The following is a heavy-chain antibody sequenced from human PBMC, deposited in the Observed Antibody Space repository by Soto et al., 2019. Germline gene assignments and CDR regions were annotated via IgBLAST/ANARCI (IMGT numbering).Heavy chain of an antibody. D-gene: IGHD3-10*01. Sequence: EVQLVESGGGLVQPGGSLRLSCAASGFTFSSYWMHWVRQAPGKGLVWVSRINSDGSSTSYADSVKGRFTISRDNAKNTLYLQMNSLRAEETAVYYCARAAGGYYYYYGMDVWGQGTTVTVSS. CDR3: ARAAGGYYYYYGMDV. V-gene: IGHV3-74*01. CDR1: GFTFSSYW. CDR2: INSDGSST. J-gene: IGHJ6*02.